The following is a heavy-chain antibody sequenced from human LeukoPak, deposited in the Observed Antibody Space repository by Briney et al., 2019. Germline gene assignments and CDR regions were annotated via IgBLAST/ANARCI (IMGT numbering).Heavy chain of an antibody. J-gene: IGHJ4*02. Sequence: GGSLRLSCAASGFTVSSNYMSWVRQAPGKGLEWVSAISGSGGSTYYADSVKGRFTISRDNSKNTLYLQMNSLRAEDTAVYYCAKDRAARPSWDYWGQGTLVTVSS. CDR1: GFTVSSNY. CDR3: AKDRAARPSWDY. CDR2: ISGSGGST. V-gene: IGHV3-23*01. D-gene: IGHD6-6*01.